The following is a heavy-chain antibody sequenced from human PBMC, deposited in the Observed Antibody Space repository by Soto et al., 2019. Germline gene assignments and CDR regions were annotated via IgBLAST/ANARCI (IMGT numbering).Heavy chain of an antibody. Sequence: EVQLLESGGGLVQPGGSLRLSCAASGFTFSTYAMNWVRQAPGKGLEWVSAISGGGGSTYYADSVKGRVTISRDKSKNTLYLQMNSLRAEDTAVYYCAKVSLGALTFTDYYYYGLDVWGQGTTVTVSS. CDR2: ISGGGGST. J-gene: IGHJ6*02. CDR3: AKVSLGALTFTDYYYYGLDV. V-gene: IGHV3-23*01. D-gene: IGHD1-26*01. CDR1: GFTFSTYA.